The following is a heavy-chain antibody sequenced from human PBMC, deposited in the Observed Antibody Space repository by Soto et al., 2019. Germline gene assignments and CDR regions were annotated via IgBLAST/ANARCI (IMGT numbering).Heavy chain of an antibody. D-gene: IGHD3-10*01. CDR1: GGTFSSYA. V-gene: IGHV1-69*12. Sequence: QVQLVQSGAEVKKPGSSVKVSCKASGGTFSSYAISWVRQAPGQGLEWMGGIIPIFGTANYAQKFQGRVTITADESKSTAYMELSSLRSEDTAVYYCARWEVTMVRGVDWFDPWGQGTLVTVSS. CDR2: IIPIFGTA. J-gene: IGHJ5*02. CDR3: ARWEVTMVRGVDWFDP.